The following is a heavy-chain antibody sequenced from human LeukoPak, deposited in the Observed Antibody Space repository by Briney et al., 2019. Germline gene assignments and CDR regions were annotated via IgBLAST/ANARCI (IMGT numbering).Heavy chain of an antibody. D-gene: IGHD3-16*02. CDR2: INHSGST. CDR1: GVSFSGYY. Sequence: SETLSLTCAVYGVSFSGYYWSWLRQPPGKGLEWIGEINHSGSTNYNPSLKSRVTISVDTSKNQFSLKLSSVTAADTAVYYCARIYVWGSYRQKGPTRYFDYWGQGTLVTVSS. V-gene: IGHV4-34*01. CDR3: ARIYVWGSYRQKGPTRYFDY. J-gene: IGHJ4*02.